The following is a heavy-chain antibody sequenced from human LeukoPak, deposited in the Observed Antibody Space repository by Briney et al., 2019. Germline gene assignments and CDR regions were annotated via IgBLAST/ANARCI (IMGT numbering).Heavy chain of an antibody. CDR1: GGSISIGGYY. CDR2: IYYSGST. Sequence: TSQTLSLTCTVSGGSISIGGYYCSWIRQHPGEGLEWIGYIYYSGSTYYNPSLKSRVTISVDTSKNQFSLKLSSVTAADTAVYYCARAHYCSSTSCYGLDWFDPWGQGTLVTVSS. V-gene: IGHV4-31*03. CDR3: ARAHYCSSTSCYGLDWFDP. D-gene: IGHD2-2*01. J-gene: IGHJ5*02.